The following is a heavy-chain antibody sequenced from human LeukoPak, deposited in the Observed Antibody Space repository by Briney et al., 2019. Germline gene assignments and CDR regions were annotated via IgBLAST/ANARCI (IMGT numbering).Heavy chain of an antibody. J-gene: IGHJ4*02. D-gene: IGHD5-18*01. V-gene: IGHV3-23*01. CDR2: ISGSGGST. Sequence: GGSLRLSCAASGFTFSSYWMSWVRQAPGKGLEWVSAISGSGGSTYYADSVKGRFTISRDNSKNTLYLQMNSLRAEDTAVYYCAKERYSYGYWRYFDYWGQGTLVTVSS. CDR1: GFTFSSYW. CDR3: AKERYSYGYWRYFDY.